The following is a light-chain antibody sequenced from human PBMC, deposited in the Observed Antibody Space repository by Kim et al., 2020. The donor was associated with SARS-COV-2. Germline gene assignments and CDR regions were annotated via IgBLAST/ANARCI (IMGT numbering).Light chain of an antibody. CDR3: QQDYNLPPWT. V-gene: IGKV3D-7*01. CDR2: GAS. CDR1: QSVSSSY. Sequence: GERATLSCRASQSVSSSYLTWYPQKPGQAPSLLIYGASTRATGIPARFSGSGYGTDFTLTISSLQPEDFAVYYCQQDYNLPPWTFGQGTKVDIK. J-gene: IGKJ1*01.